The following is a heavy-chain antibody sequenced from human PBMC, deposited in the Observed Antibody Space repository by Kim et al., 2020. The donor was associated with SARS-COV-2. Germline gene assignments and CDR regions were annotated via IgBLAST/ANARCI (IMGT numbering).Heavy chain of an antibody. CDR3: ARGQQQLVLGDAFDI. V-gene: IGHV5-51*01. J-gene: IGHJ3*02. CDR2: IYPGDSDT. CDR1: GYSFTSYW. D-gene: IGHD6-13*01. Sequence: GESLKISCKGSGYSFTSYWIGWVRQMPGKGLEWMGIIYPGDSDTRYSPSFQGQVTISADKSISTAYLQWSSLKASDTAMYYCARGQQQLVLGDAFDIWGQGTMVTVSS.